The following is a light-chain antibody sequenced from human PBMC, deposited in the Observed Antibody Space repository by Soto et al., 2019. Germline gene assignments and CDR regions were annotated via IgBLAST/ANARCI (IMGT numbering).Light chain of an antibody. CDR2: DAS. V-gene: IGKV3-11*01. J-gene: IGKJ4*02. Sequence: EIVWTQSPATLSLSPVERATLSCSASQSVSSYLAWYQQKPGQDPRLLIYDASNRATGIPARFSGSGSGTYFTLTISSLEPEEFAVYYCQQRSNWLTFGGRTMVAIK. CDR3: QQRSNWLT. CDR1: QSVSSY.